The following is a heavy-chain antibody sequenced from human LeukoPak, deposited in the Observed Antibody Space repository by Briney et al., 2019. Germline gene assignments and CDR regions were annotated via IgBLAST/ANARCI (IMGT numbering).Heavy chain of an antibody. D-gene: IGHD6-25*01. V-gene: IGHV3-21*04. Sequence: GGSLGPSCAASGFTFSSYSMNWVRQAPGKGLEWVSSISSSSSYIYYADSVKGRFTISRDNAKNSLYLQMNSLRAEDTAVYYCASAGIAAGTFQHWGQGTLVTVSS. J-gene: IGHJ1*01. CDR2: ISSSSSYI. CDR1: GFTFSSYS. CDR3: ASAGIAAGTFQH.